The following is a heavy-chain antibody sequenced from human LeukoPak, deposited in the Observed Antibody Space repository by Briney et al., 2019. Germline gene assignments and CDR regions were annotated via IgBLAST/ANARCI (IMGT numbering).Heavy chain of an antibody. J-gene: IGHJ4*02. CDR2: IYYSGSI. D-gene: IGHD3-22*01. CDR3: ARRHYDSSGYYYSFDY. CDR1: GGSISSSSYY. Sequence: SEALSLTCTVSGGSISSSSYYWGWIRQPPGKGLEWIGSIYYSGSIYYNPSLKSRVTISVDTSKNQFSLKLSSVTAADTAVYYCARRHYDSSGYYYSFDYWGQGTLVTVSS. V-gene: IGHV4-39*07.